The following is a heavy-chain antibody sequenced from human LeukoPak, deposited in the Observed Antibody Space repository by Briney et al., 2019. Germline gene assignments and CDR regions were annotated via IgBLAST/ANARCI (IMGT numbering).Heavy chain of an antibody. CDR2: ICYDGSNK. CDR3: AREREPRYSSGWYAVVRPGANWFDP. J-gene: IGHJ5*02. Sequence: PGGSLRHSCAATGFTLSSYRMHWVRQPRGKGLAWVAVICYDGSNKYYADSVKGRFTISRDNSKNTLYLQMNSLRAEDTAVYYCAREREPRYSSGWYAVVRPGANWFDPWGQGTLVTVSS. CDR1: GFTLSSYR. V-gene: IGHV3-33*01. D-gene: IGHD6-19*01.